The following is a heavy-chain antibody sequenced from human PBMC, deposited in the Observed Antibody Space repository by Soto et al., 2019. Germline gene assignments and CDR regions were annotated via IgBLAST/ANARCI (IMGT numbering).Heavy chain of an antibody. J-gene: IGHJ4*02. CDR2: ISAYNGNT. Sequence: QVKLVQSGTEVKKPGASMKVSCKASGYSFATSGISWVRQAPGQGLEWMGWISAYNGNTNYDQKLQDRIIMTTHTSTSTAYLELRSLRSDDKAVYYCAREGQYYDSSGYADWGQGTLVTVSS. CDR3: AREGQYYDSSGYAD. V-gene: IGHV1-18*01. CDR1: GYSFATSG. D-gene: IGHD3-22*01.